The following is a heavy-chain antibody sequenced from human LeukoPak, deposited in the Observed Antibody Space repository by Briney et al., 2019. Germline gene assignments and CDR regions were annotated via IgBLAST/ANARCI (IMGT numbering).Heavy chain of an antibody. J-gene: IGHJ4*02. CDR3: AREPNYGDYAVDY. CDR2: ISSSSSSTI. V-gene: IGHV3-48*01. D-gene: IGHD4-17*01. Sequence: GGSLRLSCAASGFTFSSYSMNWVRQAPGKGLEWVSYISSSSSSTIYYADSVKGRFTISRDNAKNSLYLQMNSLRAEDTAAYYCAREPNYGDYAVDYWGQGTLVTVSS. CDR1: GFTFSSYS.